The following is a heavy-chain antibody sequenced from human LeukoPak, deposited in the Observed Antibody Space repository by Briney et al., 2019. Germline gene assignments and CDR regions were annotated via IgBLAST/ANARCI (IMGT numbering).Heavy chain of an antibody. J-gene: IGHJ4*02. CDR3: ARSPSTKGAMVAYFDY. CDR2: IIPIFGTA. D-gene: IGHD5-18*01. CDR1: GGTFSSYA. V-gene: IGHV1-69*05. Sequence: SVKVSCKAYGGTFSSYAISWVRQAPGQGLEWMGGIIPIFGTANYAQKFQGRVTITTDESTSTAYMELSSLRSEDTAVYYCARSPSTKGAMVAYFDYWGQGTLVTVSS.